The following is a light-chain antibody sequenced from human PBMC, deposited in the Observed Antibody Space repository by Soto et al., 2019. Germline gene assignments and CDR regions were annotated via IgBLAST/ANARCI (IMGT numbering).Light chain of an antibody. CDR1: SSDIGGHHF. J-gene: IGLJ1*01. Sequence: QSVLTQPASVSGSPGQSITISCTGTSSDIGGHHFVSWYQQQSGKAPKLVIYEVTDRPSGDSDRFSGSKSGNTASLTISGLQPEDEADYYCSSYTSSSLYVFGSGTKVTVL. CDR2: EVT. V-gene: IGLV2-14*01. CDR3: SSYTSSSLYV.